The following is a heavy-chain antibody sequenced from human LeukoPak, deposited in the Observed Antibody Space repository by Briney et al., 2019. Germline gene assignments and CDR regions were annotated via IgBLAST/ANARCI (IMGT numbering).Heavy chain of an antibody. Sequence: GGSLRLSCAASGFTFSSYAMSWIRQAPGKGLEWVSAISGSGGSTYYADSVKGRFTISRDNAKNSLYLQMNSLRAEDTAVYYCARDRSSSGWDRTYDYWGQGTLVTVSS. D-gene: IGHD6-19*01. CDR3: ARDRSSSGWDRTYDY. J-gene: IGHJ4*02. CDR2: ISGSGGST. V-gene: IGHV3-23*01. CDR1: GFTFSSYA.